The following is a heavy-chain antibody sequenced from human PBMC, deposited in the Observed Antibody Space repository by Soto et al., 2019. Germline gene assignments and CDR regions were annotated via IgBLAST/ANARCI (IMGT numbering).Heavy chain of an antibody. V-gene: IGHV4-31*03. CDR3: AREGGGVVVPAVKRYYYGMDV. CDR1: GGSISSGGYY. Sequence: QVQLQESGPGLVKPSQTLSLTCTVSGGSISSGGYYWSWIRQHPGKGLEWIGYIYYSGSTYYNPSLKSRVTISVDTSKNQFSLKLSSVTAADTAVYYCAREGGGVVVPAVKRYYYGMDVWGQGTTVTVSS. J-gene: IGHJ6*02. D-gene: IGHD2-2*01. CDR2: IYYSGST.